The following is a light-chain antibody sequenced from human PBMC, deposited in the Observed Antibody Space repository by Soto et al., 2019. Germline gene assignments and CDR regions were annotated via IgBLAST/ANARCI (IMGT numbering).Light chain of an antibody. V-gene: IGKV3-20*01. CDR1: QSVSSSY. CDR3: QQYGSSPHT. CDR2: GAS. J-gene: IGKJ2*01. Sequence: EIVLTQSPGTLSLSPGERATLSCRASQSVSSSYLVWYQQKPGQAPRLLIYGASSRATGIPDRFSGSGSGTDFTLTISRLEPEDSAVYYCQQYGSSPHTFGQGTKLEIK.